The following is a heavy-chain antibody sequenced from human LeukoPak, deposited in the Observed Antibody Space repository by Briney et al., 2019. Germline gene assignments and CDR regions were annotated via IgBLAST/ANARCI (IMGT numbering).Heavy chain of an antibody. D-gene: IGHD5-18*01. CDR2: IYTSGST. CDR1: GGSFSGYY. V-gene: IGHV4-59*10. Sequence: SETLSLTCAVYGGSFSGYYWSWIRQPPGKGLEWIGRIYTSGSTNYNPSLKSRVTMSVDTSKNQFSLKLSSVTAADTAVYYCARVSRDTAMVEFDYWGQGTLVTVSS. J-gene: IGHJ4*02. CDR3: ARVSRDTAMVEFDY.